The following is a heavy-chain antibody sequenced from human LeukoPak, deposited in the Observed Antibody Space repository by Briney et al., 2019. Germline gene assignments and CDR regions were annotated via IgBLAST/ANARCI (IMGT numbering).Heavy chain of an antibody. CDR1: GYSFTTYW. Sequence: GESLKISCKVSGYSFTTYWIGWVRQMPGKGLEWMGIIYPGDSDTKYSPSFQGQVTISADKPISTAYLQWSSLKASDTAMYYCARHFSYGSGSYYSADYWGQGTLVTVSS. D-gene: IGHD3-10*01. CDR3: ARHFSYGSGSYYSADY. V-gene: IGHV5-51*01. CDR2: IYPGDSDT. J-gene: IGHJ4*02.